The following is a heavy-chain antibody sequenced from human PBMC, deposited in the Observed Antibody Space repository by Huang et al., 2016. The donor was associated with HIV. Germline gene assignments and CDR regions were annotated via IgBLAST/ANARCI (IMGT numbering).Heavy chain of an antibody. CDR3: ARGVGNSNRGFDI. CDR2: SIPLQDTT. J-gene: IGHJ4*02. D-gene: IGHD5-18*01. Sequence: QVQLVQSGAEMKKSGSSVKVSCKACGGTVSSFSFTWVRQAHGHGLEWMGWSIPLQDTTDLAQKFRGRVTLTADESTNTAFMELSGLTSQDTAVYYCARGVGNSNRGFDIWGQGTLVTVS. V-gene: IGHV1-69*11. CDR1: GGTVSSFS.